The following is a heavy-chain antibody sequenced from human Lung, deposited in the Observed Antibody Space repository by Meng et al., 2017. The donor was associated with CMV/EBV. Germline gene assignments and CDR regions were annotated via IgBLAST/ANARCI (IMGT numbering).Heavy chain of an antibody. J-gene: IGHJ6*01. V-gene: IGHV1-69*10. CDR3: AVYCGTTSCYDGYGMDV. D-gene: IGHD2-2*01. CDR2: IIPIFAIA. CDR1: RNTFSSYT. Sequence: SXXVSXKASRNTFSSYTLTWVRQAPGQGLEWVGGIIPIFAIANYAQSFRGRVTITADTSTSTGYMELSGLRSEDTAVYYCAVYCGTTSCYDGYGMDVWGQGTTVTVSS.